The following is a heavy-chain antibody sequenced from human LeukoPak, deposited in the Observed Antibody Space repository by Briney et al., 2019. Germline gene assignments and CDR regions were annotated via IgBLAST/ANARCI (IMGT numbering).Heavy chain of an antibody. J-gene: IGHJ4*02. V-gene: IGHV4-38-2*02. D-gene: IGHD2-21*01. Sequence: PSETLSLTCTVSGYSISSGYYWGWIRQPPPKRLEWTGSIDHSGSTSYNPPLKSRITISVDTSKNQFSLKLSSVTAADTAVYYCARDSALAQTVMFDYWGQGTLVTDCS. CDR3: ARDSALAQTVMFDY. CDR2: IDHSGST. CDR1: GYSISSGYY.